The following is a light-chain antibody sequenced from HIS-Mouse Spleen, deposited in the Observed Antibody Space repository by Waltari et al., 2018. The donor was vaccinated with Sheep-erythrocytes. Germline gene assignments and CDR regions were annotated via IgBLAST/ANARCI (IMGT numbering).Light chain of an antibody. V-gene: IGLV2-8*01. CDR2: EVS. CDR3: SSYAGSNNWV. CDR1: IRDGGGYNY. Sequence: QSALPQPPSATGSPRQSVTISCTGTIRDGGGYNYVSWYQQHPGKAPKLMIYEVSKRPSGVPDRFSGSKSGNTASLTVSGLQAEDEADYYCSSYAGSNNWVFGGGTKLTVL. J-gene: IGLJ3*02.